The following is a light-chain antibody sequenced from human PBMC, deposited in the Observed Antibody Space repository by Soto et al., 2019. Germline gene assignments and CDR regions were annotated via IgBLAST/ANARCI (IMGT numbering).Light chain of an antibody. CDR2: EDN. V-gene: IGLV6-57*01. CDR3: QSYDSSNLYV. J-gene: IGLJ1*01. Sequence: NFMLTQPHSVSESPGKTVTISCTRSSGSIASNCVQWYQQRPASSPTTVIYEDNQRPSGVPDRFSGSIASSSTSASLTISGLKTEDEADYYCQSYDSSNLYVFGTGTKLTVL. CDR1: SGSIASNC.